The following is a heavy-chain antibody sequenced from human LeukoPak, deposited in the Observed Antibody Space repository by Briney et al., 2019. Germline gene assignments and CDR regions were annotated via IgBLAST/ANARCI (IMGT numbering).Heavy chain of an antibody. J-gene: IGHJ3*02. CDR3: ARGGSPPEALGDALNI. D-gene: IGHD1-26*01. Sequence: GGSLRLSCEASGFTFSDYYLGWIRQAPGKGLVRVSRINSDGRSMIYADSVKGRFTISRDNAKNTLYLQMNSLRVEDTAVYYCARGGSPPEALGDALNIWGQGTMVTVSS. V-gene: IGHV3-74*01. CDR1: GFTFSDYY. CDR2: INSDGRSM.